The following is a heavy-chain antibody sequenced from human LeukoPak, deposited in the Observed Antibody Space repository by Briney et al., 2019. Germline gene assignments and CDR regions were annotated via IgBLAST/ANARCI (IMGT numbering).Heavy chain of an antibody. V-gene: IGHV3-23*01. D-gene: IGHD3-3*01. Sequence: GGSLRLSCAASGFTFSSYAVSWVRQAPGKGLEWVSTISGSGSGCAGNTYYADSVKGRFTISRDNSKNTLYLQMNSLRAEDTAIYYCNYDFWSGYNRLDYWGQGTLVTVSS. CDR1: GFTFSSYA. J-gene: IGHJ4*02. CDR2: ISGSGSGCAGNT. CDR3: NYDFWSGYNRLDY.